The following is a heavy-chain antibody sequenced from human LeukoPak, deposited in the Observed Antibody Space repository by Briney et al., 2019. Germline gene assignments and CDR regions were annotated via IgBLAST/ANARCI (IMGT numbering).Heavy chain of an antibody. CDR2: INPSGGST. Sequence: ASVKVSCKASGYTFTSYYIHWVRQAPGQGLEWMGLINPSGGSTNYAQKFQGRVTVTRDTSTSTVYMELSSLRSEDTAVYYCARGPSITMVRGGQWYYYMDVWGKGTTVTISS. CDR1: GYTFTSYY. D-gene: IGHD3-10*01. V-gene: IGHV1-46*01. J-gene: IGHJ6*03. CDR3: ARGPSITMVRGGQWYYYMDV.